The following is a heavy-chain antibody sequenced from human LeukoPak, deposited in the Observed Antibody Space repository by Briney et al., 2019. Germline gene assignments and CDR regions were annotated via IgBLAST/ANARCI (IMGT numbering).Heavy chain of an antibody. CDR2: ISGSGGST. J-gene: IGHJ4*02. V-gene: IGHV3-23*01. D-gene: IGHD3-22*01. Sequence: GGSLRLSCTASGFTVSSNDMTWVRQAPGKGLEWASAISGSGGSTYYADSVKGRFTISRDNSKNTLYLQMNSLRAEDTAVYYCAKAVNYYDSSGYYFYWGQGTLVTVSS. CDR1: GFTVSSND. CDR3: AKAVNYYDSSGYYFY.